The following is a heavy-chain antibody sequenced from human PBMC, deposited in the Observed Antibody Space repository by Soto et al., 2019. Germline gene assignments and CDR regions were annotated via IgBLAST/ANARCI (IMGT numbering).Heavy chain of an antibody. D-gene: IGHD2-2*01. J-gene: IGHJ6*02. CDR3: AREKKHQSLGGRFGMDV. CDR1: GFIFSDFS. V-gene: IGHV3-21*01. CDR2: IGSSGGYI. Sequence: LRLSCAVSGFIFSDFSMNWVRQAPGKGLEWVASIGSSGGYIFYADSVKGRFTISRDNAKKSLDLQINSLRAEDTAVYYCAREKKHQSLGGRFGMDVWGQGTTVTVSS.